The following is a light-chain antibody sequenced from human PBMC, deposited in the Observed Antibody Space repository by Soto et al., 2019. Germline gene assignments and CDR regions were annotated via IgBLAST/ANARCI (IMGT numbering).Light chain of an antibody. Sequence: QSALTQPRPVSGSPGQSVTISCTGTSSDVGGYNYVSWYQQHPGRAPKLMISAVSERPSGVPDRFSGSRSGNTASLTISGLQGEDEADYYCCSYAGTYTWVFGGGTKLTVL. J-gene: IGLJ3*02. CDR3: CSYAGTYTWV. CDR2: AVS. V-gene: IGLV2-11*01. CDR1: SSDVGGYNY.